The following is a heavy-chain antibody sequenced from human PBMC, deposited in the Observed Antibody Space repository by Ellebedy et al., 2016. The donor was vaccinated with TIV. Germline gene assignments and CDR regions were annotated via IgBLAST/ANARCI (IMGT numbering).Heavy chain of an antibody. D-gene: IGHD5-18*01. V-gene: IGHV3-21*01. CDR1: GFTFSSYS. J-gene: IGHJ6*03. Sequence: GESLKISXAASGFTFSSYSMNWVRQAPGKGLEWVSSISSSSSYIYYADSVKGRFTISRDNAKNSLNLQMNSLRAEDTAVYYCARIKKEGIQLWLSMDVWGKGTTVTVSS. CDR2: ISSSSSYI. CDR3: ARIKKEGIQLWLSMDV.